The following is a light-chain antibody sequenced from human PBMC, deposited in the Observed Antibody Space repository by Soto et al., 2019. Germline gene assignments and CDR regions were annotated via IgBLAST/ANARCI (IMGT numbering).Light chain of an antibody. CDR2: LGS. J-gene: IGKJ1*01. Sequence: DIVMTQSPLSLPVTPVEPASISCRSSQSLLHRNGYNYLDWYLQKPGQSPQLLIYLGSNRASGVPDRFSGSGSGTEFTLKISRVEAEDVGVYYCMQPLQSWTFGQGTKVEIK. CDR1: QSLLHRNGYNY. CDR3: MQPLQSWT. V-gene: IGKV2-28*01.